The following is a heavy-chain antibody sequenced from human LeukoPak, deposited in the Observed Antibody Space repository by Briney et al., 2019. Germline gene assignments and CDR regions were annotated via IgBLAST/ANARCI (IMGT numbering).Heavy chain of an antibody. D-gene: IGHD5-18*01. CDR1: GFTFSTYA. CDR3: AGRGYSYGGGGY. J-gene: IGHJ4*02. V-gene: IGHV3-23*01. Sequence: GGSLRLSCAASGFTFSTYAMNWARQAPGKGLERVSPISAGGDSTYHADSVKGRFTISRDNSKNTLYLQMNSLRVEDTAVYYCAGRGYSYGGGGYWGQGTLVTVSS. CDR2: ISAGGDST.